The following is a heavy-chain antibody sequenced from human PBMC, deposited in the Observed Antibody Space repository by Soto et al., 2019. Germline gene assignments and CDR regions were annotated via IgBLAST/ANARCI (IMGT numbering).Heavy chain of an antibody. CDR2: IYWDDDK. V-gene: IGHV2-5*02. CDR3: AHRGYMYGNWDHGYFDY. CDR1: GFSLTTSGVG. D-gene: IGHD5-18*01. J-gene: IGHJ4*02. Sequence: QITLKESGPTRVRPTQTLALTCTFSGFSLTTSGVGVGWIRKTPGKALEWLAVIYWDDDKRYNPSLKSRLTINKXXAXNXXGLIMADMDPVDTATYFCAHRGYMYGNWDHGYFDYWGQGTLVTVSS.